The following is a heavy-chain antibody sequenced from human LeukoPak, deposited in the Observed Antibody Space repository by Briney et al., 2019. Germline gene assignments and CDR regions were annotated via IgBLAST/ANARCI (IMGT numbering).Heavy chain of an antibody. CDR1: GFTFSSYS. CDR3: ARDTAAAPYFDY. CDR2: ISSSSSYI. D-gene: IGHD6-13*01. Sequence: GGSLRLSCAASGFTFSSYSMNWVRQAPGKGLEWVSSISSSSSYIYYADSVKGRFTISRDNAKNSLYLQMNSLRAEDTATYYCARDTAAAPYFDYWGQGTLVTVSS. V-gene: IGHV3-21*01. J-gene: IGHJ4*02.